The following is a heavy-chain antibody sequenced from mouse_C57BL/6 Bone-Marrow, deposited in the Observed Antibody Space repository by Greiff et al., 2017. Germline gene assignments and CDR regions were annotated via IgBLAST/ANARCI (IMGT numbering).Heavy chain of an antibody. V-gene: IGHV2-5*01. J-gene: IGHJ3*01. CDR1: GFSLTSYG. CDR3: AKVSFAY. CDR2: IWSGGST. Sequence: QVQLQQSGPGLVQPSQSLSITCTVSGFSLTSYGVHWVRQSPGKGLEWLGVIWSGGSTDYNAAIMSSLGITKDNSKSQVFFKMNSLQADDTAIYFCAKVSFAYWGQGTLVTVSA.